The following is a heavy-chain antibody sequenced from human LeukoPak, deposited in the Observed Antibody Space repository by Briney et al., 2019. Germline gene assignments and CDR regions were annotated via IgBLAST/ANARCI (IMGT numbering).Heavy chain of an antibody. CDR3: AKSADDFWSGYSLYYFDY. CDR2: ISGSGGST. CDR1: GFTFSTYA. Sequence: PGGSLRLSCEASGFTFSTYAMSWVRQAPGKGLEWVSAISGSGGSTYYADSVKGRFTISRDNSKNTLYLQMNSLRAEDTAVYYCAKSADDFWSGYSLYYFDYWGQGTLVTVSS. V-gene: IGHV3-23*01. D-gene: IGHD3-3*01. J-gene: IGHJ4*02.